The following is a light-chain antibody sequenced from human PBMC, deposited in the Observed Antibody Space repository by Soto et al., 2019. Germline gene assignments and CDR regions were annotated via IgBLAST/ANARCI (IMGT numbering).Light chain of an antibody. CDR1: QSVSSSY. CDR3: QQYGSSFSYT. V-gene: IGKV3-20*01. CDR2: GAS. J-gene: IGKJ2*01. Sequence: EIVLTQSPGTLSLSPGERATLSCRASQSVSSSYLAWYQQKPGQAPRLLIYGASSRATGIPDRFSGSGSGTDFTLTISRLEPEDFAVYYCQQYGSSFSYTFGQGTTLEIK.